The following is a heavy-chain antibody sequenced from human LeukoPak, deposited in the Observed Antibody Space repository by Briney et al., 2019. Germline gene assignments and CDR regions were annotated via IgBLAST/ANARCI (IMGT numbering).Heavy chain of an antibody. CDR2: ISSSSSYI. Sequence: GGSLRLSCAASGFTFSSYSMNWVRQAPGKGLEWASSISSSSSYIYYADSVKGRCTISRDNAKNSLYLQMNSLRAEDTAVYYCARGLIAAAVTYDAFDIWGQGTMVTVSS. CDR1: GFTFSSYS. V-gene: IGHV3-21*01. J-gene: IGHJ3*02. CDR3: ARGLIAAAVTYDAFDI. D-gene: IGHD6-13*01.